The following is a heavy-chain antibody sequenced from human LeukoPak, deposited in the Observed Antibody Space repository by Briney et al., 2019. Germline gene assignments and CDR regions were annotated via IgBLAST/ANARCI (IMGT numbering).Heavy chain of an antibody. D-gene: IGHD6-19*01. V-gene: IGHV3-21*04. CDR2: ISSSSSYI. CDR1: GFTFSSYS. CDR3: AKEGHSSGWWGYYMDV. Sequence: GGSLRLSCAASGFTFSSYSMNWVRQATGKGLEWVSSISSSSSYIYYADSVKGRFTISRDNSKNTLYLQMNSLRAEDTAVYYCAKEGHSSGWWGYYMDVWGKGTTVTVSS. J-gene: IGHJ6*03.